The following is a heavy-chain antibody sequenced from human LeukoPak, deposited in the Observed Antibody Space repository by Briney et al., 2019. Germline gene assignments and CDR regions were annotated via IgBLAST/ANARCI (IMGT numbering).Heavy chain of an antibody. D-gene: IGHD3-3*01. CDR3: ARGSGGPEYYGMDV. V-gene: IGHV6-1*01. CDR1: GDSVSSNSAA. J-gene: IGHJ6*02. Sequence: SQTPSLTCAISGDSVSSNSAAWNWIRQSASRGLEWLGRTYYRSKWYNDYAVSVKSRITINPDTSKNQFSLQLNSVTPEDTAVHYCARGSGGPEYYGMDVWGQGTTVTVSS. CDR2: TYYRSKWYN.